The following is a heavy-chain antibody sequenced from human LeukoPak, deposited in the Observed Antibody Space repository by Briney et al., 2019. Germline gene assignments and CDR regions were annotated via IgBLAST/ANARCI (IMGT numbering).Heavy chain of an antibody. J-gene: IGHJ6*03. D-gene: IGHD3-10*01. Sequence: ASVKVFCKASGYTFTSYGISWVRQAPGQGLEWMGWISAYNGNTNYAQKLQGRVTMTTDTSTSTAYMELRSLRSDDTAVYYCARDPAGGITMVRGVIIPADECYMDVWGKGTTVTVSS. V-gene: IGHV1-18*01. CDR3: ARDPAGGITMVRGVIIPADECYMDV. CDR1: GYTFTSYG. CDR2: ISAYNGNT.